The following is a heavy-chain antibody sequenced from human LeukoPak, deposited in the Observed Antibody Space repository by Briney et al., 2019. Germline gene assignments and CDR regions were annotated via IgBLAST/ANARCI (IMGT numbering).Heavy chain of an antibody. CDR1: VYTFTSYA. D-gene: IGHD3-22*01. V-gene: IGHV7-4-1*02. Sequence: GASVKVSFKAYVYTFTSYAMNCVRQAPGQGLEWMGWINTNTGNPTYAQGFTGRIVFSLDTSVSTAYLQISSLKAEDSAVYYCAKNGLGAVVKTDWGQGTLVTVSS. J-gene: IGHJ4*02. CDR3: AKNGLGAVVKTD. CDR2: INTNTGNP.